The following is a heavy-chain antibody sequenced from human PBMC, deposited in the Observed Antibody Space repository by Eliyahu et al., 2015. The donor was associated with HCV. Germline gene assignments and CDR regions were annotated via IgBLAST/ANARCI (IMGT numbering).Heavy chain of an antibody. CDR3: ARGANYDFWSGYSQNWFDP. D-gene: IGHD3-3*01. CDR1: GYTFTSYD. V-gene: IGHV1-8*01. J-gene: IGHJ5*02. Sequence: QVQLVQSGAEVKKPGASVKVSCKASGYTFTSYDINWVRQATGQGLEWMGWMNPNSGNTGYAQKFQGRVTMTRNTSISTAYMELSSLRSEDTAVYYCARGANYDFWSGYSQNWFDPWGQGTLVTVSS. CDR2: MNPNSGNT.